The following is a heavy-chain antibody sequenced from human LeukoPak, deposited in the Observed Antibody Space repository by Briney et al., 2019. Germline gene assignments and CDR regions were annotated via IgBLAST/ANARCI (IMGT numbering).Heavy chain of an antibody. Sequence: GASVKVSCKASGGTFSSNAISWVRQAPGQGLEWMGWISAYNGNTNHAQKLQGRVTMTTDTSTSTAYMELRSLRSDDTAVYYCARGAPPATSDYWGQGTLVTVSS. CDR3: ARGAPPATSDY. CDR1: GGTFSSNA. J-gene: IGHJ4*02. D-gene: IGHD1-26*01. CDR2: ISAYNGNT. V-gene: IGHV1-18*01.